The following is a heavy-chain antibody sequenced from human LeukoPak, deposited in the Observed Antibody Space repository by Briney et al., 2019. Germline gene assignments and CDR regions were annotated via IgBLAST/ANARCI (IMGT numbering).Heavy chain of an antibody. Sequence: ASVKVSCKASGYTFTSYDINWVRQATGQGLEWMGWMNPNSGNTGYAQKFQGRVTITRNTSISTAYMELSSLRSEDTAVYYCARVRSRYCSGGSCYAPLPYWGQGTLVTVSS. CDR1: GYTFTSYD. CDR3: ARVRSRYCSGGSCYAPLPY. V-gene: IGHV1-8*03. CDR2: MNPNSGNT. J-gene: IGHJ4*02. D-gene: IGHD2-15*01.